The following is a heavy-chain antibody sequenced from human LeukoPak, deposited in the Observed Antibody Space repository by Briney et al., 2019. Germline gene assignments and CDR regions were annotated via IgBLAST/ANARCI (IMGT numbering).Heavy chain of an antibody. J-gene: IGHJ4*02. D-gene: IGHD2-2*01. Sequence: ASVKVSCKASGYTFTGHYMYWVRQAPGQGLEWMGLINPNSGDTNYAQKFQGRVTMTRDTSISTAYMDPNRLTSDDTAVYYCARRLTTSQDLDYWGQGTLVTVSS. V-gene: IGHV1-2*02. CDR2: INPNSGDT. CDR3: ARRLTTSQDLDY. CDR1: GYTFTGHY.